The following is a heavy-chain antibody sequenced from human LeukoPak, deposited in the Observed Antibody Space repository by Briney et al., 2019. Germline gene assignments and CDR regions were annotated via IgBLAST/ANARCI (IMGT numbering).Heavy chain of an antibody. J-gene: IGHJ6*03. CDR1: GFTFSSYE. V-gene: IGHV3-21*01. D-gene: IGHD3-10*01. CDR2: ISSSSSYI. CDR3: ARQAENGSPFLTPYYYYYMDV. Sequence: PGGSLRLSCAASGFTFSSYEMNWVRQAPGKGLEWVSSISSSSSYIYYADSVKGRFTISRDNAKNSLYLQMNSLRAEDTAVYYCARQAENGSPFLTPYYYYYMDVWGKGTTVTVSS.